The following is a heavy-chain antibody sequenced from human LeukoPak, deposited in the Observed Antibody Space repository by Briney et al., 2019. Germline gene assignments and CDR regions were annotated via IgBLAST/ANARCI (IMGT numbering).Heavy chain of an antibody. CDR2: IYTSGST. CDR1: GGSISSYY. CDR3: ATMAVGADFDY. Sequence: PSETLSLTCTVSGGSISSYYWSWIRQPPGKGLEWIGYIYTSGSTNYNPSLKSRVTISVDTSKNQFSLKLSSVTAADTAVYYCATMAVGADFDYWGQGTLVTVSS. V-gene: IGHV4-4*09. D-gene: IGHD1-26*01. J-gene: IGHJ4*02.